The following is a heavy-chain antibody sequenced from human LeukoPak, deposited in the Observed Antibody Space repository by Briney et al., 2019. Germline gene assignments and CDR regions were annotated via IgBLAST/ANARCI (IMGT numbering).Heavy chain of an antibody. J-gene: IGHJ3*02. CDR1: GGTFSSYA. V-gene: IGHV1-69*13. CDR2: IIPIFGTA. CDR3: ARQAQGRSAFDI. Sequence: SVKASCKASGGTFSSYAISWVRQAPGQGLEWMGGIIPIFGTANYAQKFQGRVTITADESTSTAYMELSSLRSEDTAVYYCARQAQGRSAFDIWGQGTVVTVSS.